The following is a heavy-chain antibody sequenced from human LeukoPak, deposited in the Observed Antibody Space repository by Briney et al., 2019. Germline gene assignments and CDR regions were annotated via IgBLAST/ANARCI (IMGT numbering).Heavy chain of an antibody. D-gene: IGHD1-26*01. CDR1: GFTFSTYS. CDR2: ITSSSTYI. J-gene: IGHJ4*02. CDR3: ARDTEWELMGSYYFDY. Sequence: GGSLRLSCAASGFTFSTYSMNWVRQAPGKGLEWVSSITSSSTYIYCADSVKGRFTISRDNAKNSLYLQMNSLRAEDTAVYYCARDTEWELMGSYYFDYWGQGTLVTVSS. V-gene: IGHV3-21*01.